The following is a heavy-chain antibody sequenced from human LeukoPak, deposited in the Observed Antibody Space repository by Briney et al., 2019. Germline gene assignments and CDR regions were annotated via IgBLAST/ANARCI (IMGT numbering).Heavy chain of an antibody. CDR2: INPNSGGT. D-gene: IGHD4-17*01. Sequence: GASVKVSCKASGYTFTGYYMHWVRQAPGQGLEWMGWINPNSGGTNYAQKFQGRVTMTRDTSISTAYMELSRLRSDDTAVYYCARAGMTTVTTRYFQHWGQGTLVTVSS. CDR1: GYTFTGYY. J-gene: IGHJ1*01. V-gene: IGHV1-2*02. CDR3: ARAGMTTVTTRYFQH.